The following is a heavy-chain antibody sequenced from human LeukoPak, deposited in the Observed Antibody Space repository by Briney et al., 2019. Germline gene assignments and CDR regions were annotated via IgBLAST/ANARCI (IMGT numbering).Heavy chain of an antibody. V-gene: IGHV1-8*01. CDR1: VYTFTSYD. D-gene: IGHD3-16*02. CDR3: ARSYYDYILGSYRLVNYYYYMDV. CDR2: MNPNSGNT. J-gene: IGHJ6*03. Sequence: ASVTVSCKASVYTFTSYDINWVRQATGQGLEWMGWMNPNSGNTGYAQKFQGRVTMTRNTSISTAYMEMSSLRCEDTAVYYCARSYYDYILGSYRLVNYYYYMDVWGKGTTVTVSS.